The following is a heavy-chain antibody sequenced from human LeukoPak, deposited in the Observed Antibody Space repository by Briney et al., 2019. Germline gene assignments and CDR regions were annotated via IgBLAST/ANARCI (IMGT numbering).Heavy chain of an antibody. D-gene: IGHD6-13*01. CDR1: GFTFSSYA. CDR2: FSATDGSA. J-gene: IGHJ3*01. CDR3: ARAKIAAAGTGAFDV. V-gene: IGHV3-23*01. Sequence: GGSLRLSCAASGFTFSSYAMNWVRQAPGKGLEWVSAFSATDGSAQYAESVEGRFTISRDNSKNTLFLQMNSLGAEDTAVYYCARAKIAAAGTGAFDVWGQGTLVTVSS.